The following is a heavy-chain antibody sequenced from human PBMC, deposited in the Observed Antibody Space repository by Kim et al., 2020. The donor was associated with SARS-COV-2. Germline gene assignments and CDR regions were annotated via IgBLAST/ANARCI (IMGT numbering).Heavy chain of an antibody. V-gene: IGHV3-33*01. CDR3: ARGDPDFDY. CDR2: GSKE. D-gene: IGHD2-21*02. Sequence: GSKEYNGEAGQGRFTISRDNAKNMVYLQLNSLTVDDTAVYYCARGDPDFDYWGHGTLVTVSS. J-gene: IGHJ4*01.